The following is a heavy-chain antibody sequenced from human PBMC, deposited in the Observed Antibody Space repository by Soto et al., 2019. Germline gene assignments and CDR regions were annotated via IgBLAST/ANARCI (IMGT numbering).Heavy chain of an antibody. CDR3: AKDMDAFWSGYYLRGYFDL. D-gene: IGHD3-3*01. CDR1: GFTFSNYG. V-gene: IGHV3-23*01. Sequence: EVQLLESGGGLVQPGGSLRLSCVVSGFTFSNYGMNWVRQAPGKGLEWVSGISRRGCDTYYVDSVRGRFTISRDNSKNTLYLQMDSLRAEDTAVYYCAKDMDAFWSGYYLRGYFDLWGRGTLVTVS. J-gene: IGHJ2*01. CDR2: ISRRGCDT.